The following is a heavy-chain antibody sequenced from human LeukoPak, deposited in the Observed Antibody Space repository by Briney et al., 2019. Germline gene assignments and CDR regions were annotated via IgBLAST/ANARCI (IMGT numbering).Heavy chain of an antibody. CDR1: GFTFSNYG. D-gene: IGHD6-19*01. J-gene: IGHJ5*02. V-gene: IGHV3-30*03. CDR2: ISYDGGNK. Sequence: GGSLRLSCAASGFTFSNYGMHWVRQAPGKGLEWVAFISYDGGNKYYTDSVKGRFTISRDNSKNTLYLQMNSLRPEDTAVYYCARGSPPYNSGWAIYNWFDPWGQGTLVTVSS. CDR3: ARGSPPYNSGWAIYNWFDP.